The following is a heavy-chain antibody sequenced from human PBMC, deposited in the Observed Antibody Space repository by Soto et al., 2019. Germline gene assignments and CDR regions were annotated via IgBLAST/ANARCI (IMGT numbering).Heavy chain of an antibody. V-gene: IGHV3-7*04. Sequence: EVQLVESGGDLVQPGGSLRVSCTASGFTFSSYWMTWVRQAPGKGLEWVAKIKEDGSEEHYVDSVKGRFTISRDNAMNSLNLQMNSLAVEDTAVYFCARGGSESDYWGQGTLVTVSS. CDR1: GFTFSSYW. J-gene: IGHJ4*02. D-gene: IGHD3-10*01. CDR2: IKEDGSEE. CDR3: ARGGSESDY.